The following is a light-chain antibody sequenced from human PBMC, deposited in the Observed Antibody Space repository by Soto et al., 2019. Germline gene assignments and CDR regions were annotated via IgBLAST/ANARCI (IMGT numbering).Light chain of an antibody. V-gene: IGKV3-20*01. CDR1: QAVDSKF. CDR3: QLYGISVPVT. Sequence: IVLTQSPGTLSLSPGETATLSCRANQAVDSKFLAWYQQNPGQAPRLIMFGVSGRATGVPARFSGGVSGTDFTLTIRSLEPEDFAVYYCQLYGISVPVTFGQGTRLQI. CDR2: GVS. J-gene: IGKJ5*01.